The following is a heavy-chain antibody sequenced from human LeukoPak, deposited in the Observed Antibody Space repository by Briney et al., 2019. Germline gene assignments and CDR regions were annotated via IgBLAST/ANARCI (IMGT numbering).Heavy chain of an antibody. D-gene: IGHD6-19*01. CDR1: GGSFSGYY. CDR3: ARELSSGWWGYYFDY. Sequence: SETLSLTCAVYGGSFSGYYWSWIRQPPGKGLEWIGEINHSGSTNYNPSLKSRVTISVDTSKNQISLKLSSVTAADTAVYYCARELSSGWWGYYFDYWGQGTLVTVSS. J-gene: IGHJ4*02. V-gene: IGHV4-34*01. CDR2: INHSGST.